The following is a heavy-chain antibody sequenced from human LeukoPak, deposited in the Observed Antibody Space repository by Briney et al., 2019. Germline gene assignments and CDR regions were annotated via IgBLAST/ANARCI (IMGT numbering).Heavy chain of an antibody. CDR1: GGSISNYY. CDR2: IYYSGST. J-gene: IGHJ4*02. V-gene: IGHV4-59*01. CDR3: VRDTGYSIDY. Sequence: SETLSLTRTVSGGSISNYYWTWIRQPPGKGLEWIGYIYYSGSTNYNPSLKSRVTLSVDTSRNQFSLKLSSVSAADTAVYYCVRDTGYSIDYWGQGTLVTVSS. D-gene: IGHD5-18*01.